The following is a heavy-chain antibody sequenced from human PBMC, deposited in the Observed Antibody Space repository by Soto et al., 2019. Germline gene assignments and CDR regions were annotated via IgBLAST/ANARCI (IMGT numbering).Heavy chain of an antibody. CDR3: ARAPYSSGWYYFDY. Sequence: GASVKVSCKASGYTFTTYGFTWVRQAPGQGLEWMGWISAYNGDTNYAQKLQGEVTMTTDTSTSTAYMELRSLTSDDTAVYYCARAPYSSGWYYFDYWGQGTLVTVSS. CDR2: ISAYNGDT. J-gene: IGHJ4*02. CDR1: GYTFTTYG. D-gene: IGHD6-19*01. V-gene: IGHV1-18*01.